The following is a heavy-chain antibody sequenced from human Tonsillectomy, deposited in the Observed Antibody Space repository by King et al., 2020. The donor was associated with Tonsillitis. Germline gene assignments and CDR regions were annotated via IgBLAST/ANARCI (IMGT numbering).Heavy chain of an antibody. J-gene: IGHJ4*02. CDR1: GFTFGDYA. D-gene: IGHD3-10*01. CDR3: TSYASGRQDY. Sequence: VQLVESGGGLVQPGRSLRLSCTTSGFTFGDYAMNLVRQAPGKGLEWVGVIRTKGYGGESEYAASVKGRFTISRDDSNSIAYLQMNSLKTEDTAVYYCTSYASGRQDYWGQGTLVTVSS. CDR2: IRTKGYGGES. V-gene: IGHV3-49*04.